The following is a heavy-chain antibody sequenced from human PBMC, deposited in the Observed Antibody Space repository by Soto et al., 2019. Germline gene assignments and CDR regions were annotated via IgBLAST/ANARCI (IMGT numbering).Heavy chain of an antibody. CDR3: ARDQRDARASFDI. CDR2: ISSSSSYI. J-gene: IGHJ3*02. V-gene: IGHV3-21*01. D-gene: IGHD2-2*01. Sequence: GGSLRLSCAASGFTFSSYSMNWVRQAPGKGLEWVSSISSSSSYIYYADSVKGRFTISRDNAKNSLYLQMNSLRAEDTAVYYCARDQRDARASFDIWGQGTMVTVSS. CDR1: GFTFSSYS.